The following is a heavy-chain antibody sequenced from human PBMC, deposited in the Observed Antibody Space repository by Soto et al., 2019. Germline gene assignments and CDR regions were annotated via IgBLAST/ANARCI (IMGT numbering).Heavy chain of an antibody. D-gene: IGHD3-3*01. CDR2: IYHSGHT. V-gene: IGHV4-30-2*01. CDR3: ARQGSLEWLLAEDYYLNGKDV. J-gene: IGHJ6*01. CDR1: GGSISSGGYS. Sequence: PSETLSLTCAVSGGSISSGGYSWSWIRQPPGKGLEWIGYIYHSGHTYYNPSLKSRVTISVDKSKNQFYLKLSSVTAADTAVYYCARQGSLEWLLAEDYYLNGKDVWGQGTTFTVAS.